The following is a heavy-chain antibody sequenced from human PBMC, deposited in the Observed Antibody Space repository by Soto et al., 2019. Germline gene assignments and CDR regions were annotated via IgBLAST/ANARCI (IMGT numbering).Heavy chain of an antibody. V-gene: IGHV3-66*01. Sequence: EVQLVESGGGLVQPGGSLRLSCAASGFTVSSNYMSWVRQAPGKGLEWVSVIYSGGSTYYADSVKGRFTISRDNSKNTLYLQMNSLRAEDTAVYYCARGLYSGWHYFDYWGQGTLVTSPQ. D-gene: IGHD5-12*01. CDR1: GFTVSSNY. J-gene: IGHJ4*02. CDR2: IYSGGST. CDR3: ARGLYSGWHYFDY.